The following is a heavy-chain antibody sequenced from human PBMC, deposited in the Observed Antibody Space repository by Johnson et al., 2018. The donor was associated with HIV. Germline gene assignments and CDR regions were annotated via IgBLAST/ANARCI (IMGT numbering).Heavy chain of an antibody. CDR3: ARAPGDSPRAAFDI. V-gene: IGHV3-30*03. Sequence: QMQLVESGGGLVKPGGSLRLSCAASGFTFINAWMNWVRQAPGKGLEWVAVISYDGSNKYYADSVKGRFTISRDNAKNSLYLQMNSLRAEDTALYYCARAPGDSPRAAFDIWGQGTMVTVSS. CDR2: ISYDGSNK. D-gene: IGHD2-15*01. J-gene: IGHJ3*02. CDR1: GFTFINAW.